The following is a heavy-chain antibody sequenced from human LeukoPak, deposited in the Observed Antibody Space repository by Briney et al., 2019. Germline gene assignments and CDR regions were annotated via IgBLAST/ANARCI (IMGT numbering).Heavy chain of an antibody. CDR1: GFSFSNYS. V-gene: IGHV3-21*01. CDR3: ARGHSGSYQGTDAFDI. D-gene: IGHD1-26*01. CDR2: ISDYI. Sequence: PGGSLRLSCAASGFSFSNYSMNWVRQAPGKGLEWLSSISDYIYDADSLKGRFSISRDNAKKSLYLQMNSLRAEDTAVYYCARGHSGSYQGTDAFDIWGQGTMVTVSS. J-gene: IGHJ3*02.